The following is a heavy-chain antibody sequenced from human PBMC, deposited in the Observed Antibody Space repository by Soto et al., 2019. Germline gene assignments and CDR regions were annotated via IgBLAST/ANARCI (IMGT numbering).Heavy chain of an antibody. CDR2: IIPIFGTA. CDR1: GGTFSSYA. J-gene: IGHJ6*02. D-gene: IGHD2-8*01. CDR3: GASGKGFYVLTVYGNYYYGMDV. V-gene: IGHV1-69*13. Sequence: ASVKVSCKASGGTFSSYAISWVRQAPGQGLEWMGGIIPIFGTANYAQKFQGRVTITADESTSTAYMELISLRSEDTAVYYCGASGKGFYVLTVYGNYYYGMDVWGQGTTVTVSS.